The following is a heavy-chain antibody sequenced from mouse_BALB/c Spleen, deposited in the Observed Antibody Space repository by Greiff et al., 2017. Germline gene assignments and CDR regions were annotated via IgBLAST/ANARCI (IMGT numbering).Heavy chain of an antibody. CDR1: GYSITSDYA. D-gene: IGHD4-1*01. V-gene: IGHV3-2*02. CDR3: ARRKLGRYAMDY. CDR2: ISYSGST. J-gene: IGHJ4*01. Sequence: EVKVEESGPGLVKPSQSLSLTCTVTGYSITSDYAWNWIRQFPGNKLEWMGYISYSGSTSYNPSLKSRISITRDTSKNQFFLQLNSVTTEDTATYYCARRKLGRYAMDYWGQGTSVTVSS.